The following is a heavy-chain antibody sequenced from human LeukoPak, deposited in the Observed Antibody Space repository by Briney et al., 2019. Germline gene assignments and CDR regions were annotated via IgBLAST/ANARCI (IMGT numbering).Heavy chain of an antibody. CDR1: GYTFTSYY. V-gene: IGHV1-46*01. CDR2: INPSGGST. D-gene: IGHD3-10*01. Sequence: GASVKVSRKASGYTFTSYYMHWVRQAPGQGLEWMGIINPSGGSTSYAQKFQGRVTTTRDTSTSTVYMELSSLRSEDTAVYYCAGDGSGSYYRPYYYYGMDVWGQGTTVTVSS. CDR3: AGDGSGSYYRPYYYYGMDV. J-gene: IGHJ6*02.